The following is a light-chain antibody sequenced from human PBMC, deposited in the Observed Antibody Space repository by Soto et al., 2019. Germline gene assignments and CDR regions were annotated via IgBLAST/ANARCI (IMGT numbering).Light chain of an antibody. J-gene: IGKJ4*01. CDR2: GAS. CDR1: QGISSF. Sequence: DIQLTQSPSSLSAAVGDRVTITCRASQGISSFLAWFQQKPGKAPILLIYGASALQSGVPSRFSGSGSGTEFTLTISSLQPEDVATYYCQQLKTYPVIFGGGTKVEIK. V-gene: IGKV1-9*01. CDR3: QQLKTYPVI.